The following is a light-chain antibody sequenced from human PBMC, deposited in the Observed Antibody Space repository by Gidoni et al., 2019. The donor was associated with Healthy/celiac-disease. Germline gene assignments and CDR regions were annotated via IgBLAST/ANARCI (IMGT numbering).Light chain of an antibody. CDR2: KAS. J-gene: IGKJ2*01. V-gene: IGKV1-5*03. Sequence: DIQMTQSPSTLSASVGDRVTITCRASQSISIWLAWYQQKPGKAPKRLIYKASSLESGVPSRFSGSGSGTEFTLTISSLQPDDFATYYCQQYNSYSYTFXQXTKLEIK. CDR3: QQYNSYSYT. CDR1: QSISIW.